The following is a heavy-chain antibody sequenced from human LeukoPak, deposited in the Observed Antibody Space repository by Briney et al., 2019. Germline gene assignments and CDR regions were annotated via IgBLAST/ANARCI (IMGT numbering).Heavy chain of an antibody. CDR1: GGSFSGYY. CDR2: INHSGST. CDR3: ARTHRSSPLGYYFDY. J-gene: IGHJ4*02. V-gene: IGHV4-34*01. Sequence: SETLSLTCAVYGGSFSGYYWSWIRQPPGKGLEWIGEINHSGSTNYNPSLKSRVTISVDTSKNQFSLKLSSVTAADTAVYYCARTHRSSPLGYYFDYWGQGTLVTVSS. D-gene: IGHD6-6*01.